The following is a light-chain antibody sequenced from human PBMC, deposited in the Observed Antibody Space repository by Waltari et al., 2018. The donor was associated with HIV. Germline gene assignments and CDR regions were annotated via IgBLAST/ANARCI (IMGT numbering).Light chain of an antibody. CDR3: QAWDSSTPVV. Sequence: SYELTQPPSVSVSPGQTASITCSGDKLGDKYACWYQQKPGQSPVLVIDQDNKRPSGIPERFSGSNSGNTATLTISGTQAMDEADYYCQAWDSSTPVVFGGGTKLTVL. CDR2: QDN. CDR1: KLGDKY. J-gene: IGLJ2*01. V-gene: IGLV3-1*01.